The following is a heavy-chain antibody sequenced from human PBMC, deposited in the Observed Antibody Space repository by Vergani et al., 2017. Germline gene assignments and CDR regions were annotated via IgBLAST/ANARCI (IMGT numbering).Heavy chain of an antibody. V-gene: IGHV1-69*12. D-gene: IGHD6-13*01. J-gene: IGHJ2*01. CDR3: ARGAAAAESRYFDL. Sequence: QVQLVQSGAEVKKPGSSVKVSCKASGGTFSSYAISWVRQAPGQGLEWMGGIIPIFGTANYAQKFQGRVTLTADESPSTAYMELSSLRAEDTAVYYCARGAAAAESRYFDLWGRGTLVTVSS. CDR2: IIPIFGTA. CDR1: GGTFSSYA.